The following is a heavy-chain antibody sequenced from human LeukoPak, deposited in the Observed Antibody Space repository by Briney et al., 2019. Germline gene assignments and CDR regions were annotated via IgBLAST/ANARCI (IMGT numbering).Heavy chain of an antibody. CDR3: ARLWFGELLDY. Sequence: GGSLRLSCAASGFTVSSNYMSWIRQAPGKGLEWVSYISSSGSTIYYADSVKGRFTISRDNAKNSLYLQMNSLRAEDTAVYYCARLWFGELLDYWGQGTLVTVSS. V-gene: IGHV3-11*01. D-gene: IGHD3-10*01. J-gene: IGHJ4*02. CDR1: GFTVSSNY. CDR2: ISSSGSTI.